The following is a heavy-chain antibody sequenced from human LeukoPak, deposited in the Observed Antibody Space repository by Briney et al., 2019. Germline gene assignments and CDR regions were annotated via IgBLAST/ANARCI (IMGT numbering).Heavy chain of an antibody. D-gene: IGHD3-3*01. CDR2: IFHSGTT. V-gene: IGHV4-38-2*02. Sequence: SETLSLTCTVSGYSISGGYYWGWIRQPPGKGLEWIGNIFHSGTTYYNPSLKSRVTISVDTSKNQFSLKLSSVTAADTAVYYCARYYDFWSGYLDYWGQGTLVTVSS. CDR1: GYSISGGYY. J-gene: IGHJ4*02. CDR3: ARYYDFWSGYLDY.